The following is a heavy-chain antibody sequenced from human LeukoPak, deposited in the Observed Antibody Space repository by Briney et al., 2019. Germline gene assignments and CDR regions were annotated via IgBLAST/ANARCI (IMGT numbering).Heavy chain of an antibody. CDR1: GYTFTGYY. J-gene: IGHJ4*02. V-gene: IGHV1-2*02. CDR3: ARSRALGYCSSTSCLNFDY. CDR2: INPNSGGT. Sequence: ASVKVSCKASGYTFTGYYMHWVRQAPGQGLEWMGWINPNSGGTNYAQKFQGRVTMTRDTSISTAYTELSRLRSDDTAVYYCARSRALGYCSSTSCLNFDYWGQGTLVTVSS. D-gene: IGHD2-2*01.